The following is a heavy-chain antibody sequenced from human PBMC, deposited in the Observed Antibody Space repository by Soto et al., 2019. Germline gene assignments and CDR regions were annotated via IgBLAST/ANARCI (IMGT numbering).Heavy chain of an antibody. J-gene: IGHJ5*02. CDR1: GYSISSGYC. CDR3: ATHSLRIRNWFDP. Sequence: SETLSLTCAVSGYSISSGYCWRWIRRPPGKGLEWIGSINYSGSTHYSPSLKSRVKISVDTSKNQLSLKLSSVTAADTAVYYCATHSLRIRNWFDPWGQGTLVTVSS. D-gene: IGHD2-15*01. CDR2: INYSGST. V-gene: IGHV4-38-2*01.